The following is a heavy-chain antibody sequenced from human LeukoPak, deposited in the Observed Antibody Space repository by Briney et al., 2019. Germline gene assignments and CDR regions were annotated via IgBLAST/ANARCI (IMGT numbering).Heavy chain of an antibody. CDR1: GYTLTELS. D-gene: IGHD6-6*01. V-gene: IGHV1-24*01. Sequence: ASVKVSCKVSGYTLTELSMHWVRQAPGKGLEWMGGFDPEDGESIYAQKFQGGVTMTEDTSTDTAYMELSSLRSEDTAVYYCATDRGYSSSWFDPWGQGTLVTVSS. CDR2: FDPEDGES. CDR3: ATDRGYSSSWFDP. J-gene: IGHJ5*02.